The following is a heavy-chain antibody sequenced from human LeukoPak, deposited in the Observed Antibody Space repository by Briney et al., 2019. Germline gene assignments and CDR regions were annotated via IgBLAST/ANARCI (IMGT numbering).Heavy chain of an antibody. D-gene: IGHD6-13*01. Sequence: HGESLQISCKGSGYSFTNYWISWVRQMAGKGLEWMGRIDPSDSYTNYSPSFQGHVTISADKSISTAYLQWSSLKASDTAMYYCARRPKRSSWYYFDFWGQGTLVTVSS. CDR3: ARRPKRSSWYYFDF. V-gene: IGHV5-10-1*01. CDR1: GYSFTNYW. CDR2: IDPSDSYT. J-gene: IGHJ4*02.